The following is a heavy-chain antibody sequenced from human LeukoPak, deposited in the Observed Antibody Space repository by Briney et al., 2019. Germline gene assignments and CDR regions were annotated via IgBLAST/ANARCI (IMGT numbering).Heavy chain of an antibody. CDR3: ASSKRQPHTNFGVVKRSDFARPYCFDH. CDR1: CGSVSGYY. D-gene: IGHD3-3*01. V-gene: IGHV4-34*01. Sequence: SETLSLTCAVYCGSVSGYYWSGIRQPPGEGLEGIGGVNHRGSTNHYPPLKRRVTISVDTSKNHSPLKLSPVTAADTAVYYCASSKRQPHTNFGVVKRSDFARPYCFDHWGQGTLLPVPS. J-gene: IGHJ4*02. CDR2: VNHRGST.